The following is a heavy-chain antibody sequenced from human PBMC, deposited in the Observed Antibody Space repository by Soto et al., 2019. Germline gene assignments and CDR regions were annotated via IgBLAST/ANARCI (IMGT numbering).Heavy chain of an antibody. D-gene: IGHD6-19*01. CDR3: AKVTSGWFWGPLH. CDR1: GFTFSSFG. Sequence: QVRLVESGGGVDQPGRSRRLSCVGSGFTFSSFGMHWVRQAPGKGLEWVAGISHDGRSVDYGDSVKGRYTISRDNPKKTVYLQMNSLRVEDTAVYYCAKVTSGWFWGPLHWGQGTLVTVSS. CDR2: ISHDGRSV. J-gene: IGHJ1*01. V-gene: IGHV3-30*18.